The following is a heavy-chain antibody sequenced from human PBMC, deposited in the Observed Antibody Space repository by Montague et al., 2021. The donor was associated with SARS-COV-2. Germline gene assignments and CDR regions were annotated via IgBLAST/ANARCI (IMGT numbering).Heavy chain of an antibody. CDR3: ARETTVQYYYAMDV. CDR2: IDTAGHT. D-gene: IGHD3-16*01. J-gene: IGHJ6*02. Sequence: SLRLSCAASGFSFSNYDMSWVRQATGKGLEWVSGIDTAGHTYYSGSVKGRLTTTRENANNSLYLQMNSLRDGDTAVYYCARETTVQYYYAMDVWGQGTTVTVSS. CDR1: GFSFSNYD. V-gene: IGHV3-13*04.